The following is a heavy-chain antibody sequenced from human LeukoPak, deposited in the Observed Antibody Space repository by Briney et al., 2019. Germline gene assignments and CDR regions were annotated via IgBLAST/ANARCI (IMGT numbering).Heavy chain of an antibody. V-gene: IGHV1-18*01. D-gene: IGHD3-22*01. CDR2: ISAYNGNT. Sequence: ASVKVSCKASGYTFTSYGISWVRQAPGQGLEWMGWISAYNGNTNYAQKLQGRVTMTTDTSTSTAYMELRSLRSDDTAVYYCARVDTMIVVVITNYYYDMDVWGQGTTVTVSS. CDR1: GYTFTSYG. CDR3: ARVDTMIVVVITNYYYDMDV. J-gene: IGHJ6*02.